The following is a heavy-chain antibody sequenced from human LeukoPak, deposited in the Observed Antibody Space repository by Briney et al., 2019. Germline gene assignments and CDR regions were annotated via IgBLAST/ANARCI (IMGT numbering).Heavy chain of an antibody. Sequence: SETLSLTCTVSGGSISSGDYYWSWIRQPPGKGLEWIGYIYYSGSTYYNPSLKSRVTISVDTSKNQFSLKLSSVTAADTAVYYCAREYAFLSSSWSYYYYGMDVWGQGTTVTVSS. CDR3: AREYAFLSSSWSYYYYGMDV. CDR2: IYYSGST. D-gene: IGHD6-13*01. V-gene: IGHV4-30-4*01. CDR1: GGSISSGDYY. J-gene: IGHJ6*02.